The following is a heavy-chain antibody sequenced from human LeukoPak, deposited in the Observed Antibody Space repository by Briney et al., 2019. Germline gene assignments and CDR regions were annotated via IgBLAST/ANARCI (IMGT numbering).Heavy chain of an antibody. V-gene: IGHV3-30*04. J-gene: IGHJ6*03. CDR1: GFTFSSYA. CDR3: AKAPMYSSSQRDYYYYMDV. D-gene: IGHD6-13*01. CDR2: ISYDGSNS. Sequence: PGGSLRLSCAASGFTFSSYAMHWVRQAPGKGLEWVAVISYDGSNSYYADSVKGRFTISRDNSKNTLYLQMNSLRAEDTAVYYCAKAPMYSSSQRDYYYYMDVWGKGTTVTVSS.